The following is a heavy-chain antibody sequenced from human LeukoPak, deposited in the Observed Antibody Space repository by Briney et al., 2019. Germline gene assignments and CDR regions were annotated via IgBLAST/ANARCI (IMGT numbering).Heavy chain of an antibody. Sequence: PSGTLSLTCAVSGGSISSSNWWSWVRQPPGKGLEWIGEIYHSGSTNYNPSLKSRVTISVDKSKNQFSLKLSSVTAADTAVYYCARRPDNWNDGGAFDIWGQGTMVTVSS. D-gene: IGHD1-1*01. CDR2: IYHSGST. J-gene: IGHJ3*02. CDR1: GGSISSSNW. V-gene: IGHV4-4*02. CDR3: ARRPDNWNDGGAFDI.